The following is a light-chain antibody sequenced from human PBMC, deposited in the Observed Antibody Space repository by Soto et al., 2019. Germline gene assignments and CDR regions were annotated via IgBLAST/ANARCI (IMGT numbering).Light chain of an antibody. CDR1: QSFSSYSY. V-gene: IGKV3-20*01. J-gene: IGKJ1*01. CDR3: QQYVSSPWT. CDR2: GAS. Sequence: DIVLTQSPGTLSLSPGERATLSCRASQSFSSYSYLAWYQQKPGQAPRLLIYGASNRATDIPDRFSGSGSGTDFTLTISRLEPEDFAVYYCQQYVSSPWTFGQGTKVEIK.